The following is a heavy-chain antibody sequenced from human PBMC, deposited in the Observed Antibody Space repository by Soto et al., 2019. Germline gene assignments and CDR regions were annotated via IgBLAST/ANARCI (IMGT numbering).Heavy chain of an antibody. V-gene: IGHV1-69*13. Sequence: SVKVSCKASGGTFSSYAISWVRQAPGQGLEWMGGIIPIFGTANYAQKFQGRVTITADESTSTACMELSSLRSEDTAVYYCARGTDGYPTRWLDPWGQGARVTVYS. D-gene: IGHD5-12*01. J-gene: IGHJ5*02. CDR3: ARGTDGYPTRWLDP. CDR1: GGTFSSYA. CDR2: IIPIFGTA.